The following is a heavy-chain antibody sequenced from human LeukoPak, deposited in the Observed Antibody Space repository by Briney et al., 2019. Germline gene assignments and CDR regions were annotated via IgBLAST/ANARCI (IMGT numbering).Heavy chain of an antibody. Sequence: GGSLRLSCAASGFTFSSYWMHWVRQAPGKGLVWVSRLNSDGSNTNYADSVKGRFTISRDNAKNSLYLQMNSLRADDTAVYYCARASGYCSGGGSCFPFDYWGQGTLVTVSS. V-gene: IGHV3-74*01. CDR3: ARASGYCSGGGSCFPFDY. J-gene: IGHJ4*02. D-gene: IGHD2-15*01. CDR1: GFTFSSYW. CDR2: LNSDGSNT.